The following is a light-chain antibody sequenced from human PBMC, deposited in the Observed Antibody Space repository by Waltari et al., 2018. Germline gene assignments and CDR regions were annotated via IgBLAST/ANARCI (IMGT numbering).Light chain of an antibody. CDR3: ASYTSTRTVI. CDR2: DVT. J-gene: IGLJ2*01. V-gene: IGLV2-14*01. Sequence: QSALTQPAPVSGSPGQSITISCSPPSSDFGCYNYVSWYQQLPGNAPKLMIYDVTRWPSGVSNRFSGSKSGNTASLTIFGLQAEDEADYYCASYTSTRTVIFGGGTRVTVL. CDR1: SSDFGCYNY.